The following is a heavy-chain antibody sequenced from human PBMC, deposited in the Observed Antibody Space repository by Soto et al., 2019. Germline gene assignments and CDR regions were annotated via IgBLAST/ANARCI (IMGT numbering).Heavy chain of an antibody. Sequence: QVQLVQSGAEVKKPGASVKVSCKASGYTFTSYGISWVRQAPGQGLEWMGCISAYNGNTNYAQKLQGRVTMTTATSTSTAYMELRRLRSDDTAVYYCARDRCSGGSCYSGGYFDYWGQGTLVTVSS. J-gene: IGHJ4*02. CDR2: ISAYNGNT. CDR1: GYTFTSYG. V-gene: IGHV1-18*01. D-gene: IGHD2-15*01. CDR3: ARDRCSGGSCYSGGYFDY.